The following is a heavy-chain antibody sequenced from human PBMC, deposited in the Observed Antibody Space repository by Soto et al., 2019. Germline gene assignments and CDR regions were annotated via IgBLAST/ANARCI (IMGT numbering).Heavy chain of an antibody. Sequence: ASVKVSCKASGYTFTSYAMHWVRQAPGQRLEWMGWINAGNGNTKYSQKFQGRVTITRDTSASTAYMELSSLRSEDTAVYYCARSDYMDAYYYGLGGMDVWGQGTKVPVSS. D-gene: IGHD3-10*01. CDR2: INAGNGNT. V-gene: IGHV1-3*01. CDR3: ARSDYMDAYYYGLGGMDV. J-gene: IGHJ6*02. CDR1: GYTFTSYA.